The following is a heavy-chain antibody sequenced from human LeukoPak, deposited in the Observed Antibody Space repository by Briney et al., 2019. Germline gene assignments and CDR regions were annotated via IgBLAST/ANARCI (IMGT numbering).Heavy chain of an antibody. CDR3: ARGSLGYCSGGSCPVDY. J-gene: IGHJ4*02. D-gene: IGHD2-15*01. V-gene: IGHV1-18*01. Sequence: GASVKVSCKASGYTLTSYGISWVRQAPGQGLEWMGWISAYDGNTNYAQKLQGRVTMTTDTSTSTAYMELRSLRSDDTAVYYCARGSLGYCSGGSCPVDYWGQGTLVTVSS. CDR1: GYTLTSYG. CDR2: ISAYDGNT.